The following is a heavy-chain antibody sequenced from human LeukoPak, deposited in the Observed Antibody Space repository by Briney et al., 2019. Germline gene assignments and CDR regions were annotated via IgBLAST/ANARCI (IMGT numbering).Heavy chain of an antibody. D-gene: IGHD6-19*01. CDR1: GFTFSSYA. J-gene: IGHJ4*02. Sequence: QTGGSLRLSCAASGFTFSSYAMSWVRQAPGKGLEWVSAISGSGGSTYYADSVKGRFTISRDNSKNTLYLQMNSLRAGDTAVYYCAKDPIHRWLVPYWGQGTLVTVSS. CDR3: AKDPIHRWLVPY. V-gene: IGHV3-23*01. CDR2: ISGSGGST.